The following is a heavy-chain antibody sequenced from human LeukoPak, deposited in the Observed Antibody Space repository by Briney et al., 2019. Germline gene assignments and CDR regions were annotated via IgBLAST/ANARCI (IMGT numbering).Heavy chain of an antibody. CDR2: IYYSGST. CDR3: ARDKRGRAYYYDSSGYYYVDY. V-gene: IGHV4-39*07. Sequence: PSETLSLTCTVSGGSISSSSYYWGWIRQPPGKGLEWIGSIYYSGSTYYNPSLKSRVTISVDTSKNQFSLKLSSVTAADTAVYYCARDKRGRAYYYDSSGYYYVDYWGQGTLVTVSS. CDR1: GGSISSSSYY. J-gene: IGHJ4*02. D-gene: IGHD3-22*01.